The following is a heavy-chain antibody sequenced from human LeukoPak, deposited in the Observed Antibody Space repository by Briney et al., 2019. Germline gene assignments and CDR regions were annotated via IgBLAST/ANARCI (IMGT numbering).Heavy chain of an antibody. Sequence: ASVKVSCKASGSTFSSYAISWVRQAPGQGLEWMGGIIPIFGTANYAQKFQGRVTITTDESTSTAYMELSSLRSEDTAVYYCARVPTRGYSGYDFPGGAFDIWGQGTMVTVSS. CDR1: GSTFSSYA. CDR3: ARVPTRGYSGYDFPGGAFDI. D-gene: IGHD5-12*01. CDR2: IIPIFGTA. J-gene: IGHJ3*02. V-gene: IGHV1-69*05.